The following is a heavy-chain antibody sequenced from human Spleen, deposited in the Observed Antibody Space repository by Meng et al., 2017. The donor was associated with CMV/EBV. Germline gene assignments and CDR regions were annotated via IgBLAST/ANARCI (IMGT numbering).Heavy chain of an antibody. CDR2: IYSGGST. CDR3: ARDLGYCSSTSCDY. D-gene: IGHD2-2*01. Sequence: GGSLRLSCAASGFTVSSNYMSWVRQAPGKGLEWVSVIYSGGSTYYADSVKGRFTISGDNSKNTLYLQMNSLRAEDTAVYYCARDLGYCSSTSCDYWGQGTLVTVSS. CDR1: GFTVSSNY. J-gene: IGHJ4*02. V-gene: IGHV3-53*01.